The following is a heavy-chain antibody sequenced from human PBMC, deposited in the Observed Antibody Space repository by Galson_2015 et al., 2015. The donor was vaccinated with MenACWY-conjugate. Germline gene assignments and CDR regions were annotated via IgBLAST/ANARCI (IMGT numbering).Heavy chain of an antibody. J-gene: IGHJ4*02. V-gene: IGHV3-23*01. CDR2: ISGSGVWT. Sequence: SLRLSCAASGFSFRNYALSWVRQAPGKGLEWVASISGSGVWTHYADSVKGRFTVSRDNSKNTLYLQMNSLRVEDTALYYCAKDRTWTPEQQLATFEYWGQGTLVTGSS. CDR3: AKDRTWTPEQQLATFEY. D-gene: IGHD6-13*01. CDR1: GFSFRNYA.